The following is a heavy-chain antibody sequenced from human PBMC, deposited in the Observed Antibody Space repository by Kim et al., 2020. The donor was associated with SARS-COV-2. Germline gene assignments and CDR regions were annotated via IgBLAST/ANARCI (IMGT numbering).Heavy chain of an antibody. D-gene: IGHD6-6*01. CDR3: ARVSAARRSGTAYYYYYYGRDV. CDR2: IYYSGST. V-gene: IGHV4-59*13. CDR1: GGSISSYY. Sequence: SETLSLTCTVSGGSISSYYWSWIRQPPGKGLEWIGYIYYSGSTNYNPSLKSRVTISVDTSKNQFSLKLSSVTAADTAVYYCARVSAARRSGTAYYYYYYGRDVWGQGTTVTVSS. J-gene: IGHJ6*02.